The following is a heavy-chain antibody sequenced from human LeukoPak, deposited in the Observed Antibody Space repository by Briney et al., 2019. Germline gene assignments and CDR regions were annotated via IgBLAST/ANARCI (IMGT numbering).Heavy chain of an antibody. D-gene: IGHD2-2*01. CDR3: ARENLYCSSTSCYFYYYYYMDV. V-gene: IGHV4-38-2*02. J-gene: IGHJ6*03. CDR2: IYHSGST. Sequence: SETLSLTCTVSGYSISSGYYWGWIRQPPGKGLEWIGSIYHSGSTYYNPSLKSRVTISVDTSKNQFSLKLSSVTAADTAVYYCARENLYCSSTSCYFYYYYYMDVWGKGTTVTVSS. CDR1: GYSISSGYY.